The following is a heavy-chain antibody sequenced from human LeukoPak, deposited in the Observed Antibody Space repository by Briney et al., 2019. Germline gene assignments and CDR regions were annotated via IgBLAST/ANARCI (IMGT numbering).Heavy chain of an antibody. V-gene: IGHV3-74*01. CDR1: GFTFSSYW. CDR3: ARDFDSSAVTGY. Sequence: PGGSLRLSCAASGFTFSSYWMHWVRQVPGKGLVWVSRVNSDGSTTTYADSVKGRFTISRDNAKNTLYLQMNNLRAEDTALYYCARDFDSSAVTGYWGQGTLVTVSS. J-gene: IGHJ4*02. CDR2: VNSDGSTT. D-gene: IGHD6-19*01.